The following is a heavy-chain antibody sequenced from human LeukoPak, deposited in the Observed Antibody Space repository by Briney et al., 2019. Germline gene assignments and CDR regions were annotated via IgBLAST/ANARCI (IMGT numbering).Heavy chain of an antibody. V-gene: IGHV3-30*02. CDR3: AKDHGWELDGSGEYYFYYFMDV. CDR2: IRYDGSNK. J-gene: IGHJ6*03. Sequence: PGVSLRLSCSASGFTFSSYEMKWVRQAPGKGLDWGAFIRYDGSNKDYAYSVKGRFTIARYNYKNTLYLQMNSVRAEDTAVYYCAKDHGWELDGSGEYYFYYFMDVWGKGTTVTISS. D-gene: IGHD1-26*01. CDR1: GFTFSSYE.